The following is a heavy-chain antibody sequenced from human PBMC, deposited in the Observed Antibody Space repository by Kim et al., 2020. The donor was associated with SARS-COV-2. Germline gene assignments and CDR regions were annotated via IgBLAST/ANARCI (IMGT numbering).Heavy chain of an antibody. D-gene: IGHD3-16*01. Sequence: SETLSLTCAVYGGSFSGYYWSWIRQPPGKGLEWIGEINHSGSTNYNPSLKSRVTISVDTSKNQFSLKLSSVTAADTAVYYCARGRPVGGRVFNYWGQGTLVTVSS. CDR2: INHSGST. CDR1: GGSFSGYY. J-gene: IGHJ4*02. V-gene: IGHV4-34*01. CDR3: ARGRPVGGRVFNY.